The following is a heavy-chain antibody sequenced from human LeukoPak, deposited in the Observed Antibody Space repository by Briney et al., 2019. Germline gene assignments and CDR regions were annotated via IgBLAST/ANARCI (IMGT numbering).Heavy chain of an antibody. J-gene: IGHJ4*02. CDR2: IGWNSVNI. CDR3: ASGYYYDSSGYYYGD. D-gene: IGHD3-22*01. V-gene: IGHV3-9*01. Sequence: GGSLRLSCAASGLSFDDYAMHWVRQVPGKGLEWVSGIGWNSVNIGYVDSVKGRFTISRDNAKNSLYLQMNSLRVDDTAVYYCASGYYYDSSGYYYGDWGQGTLVTVSS. CDR1: GLSFDDYA.